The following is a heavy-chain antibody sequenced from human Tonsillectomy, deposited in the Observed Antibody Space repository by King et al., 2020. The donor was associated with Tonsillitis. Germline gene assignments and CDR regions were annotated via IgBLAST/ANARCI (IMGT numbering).Heavy chain of an antibody. D-gene: IGHD2-2*01. CDR2: ISSSSSYI. V-gene: IGHV3-21*01. Sequence: QLVQSGGGLVKPGGSLRLSCAASGFTFSSYSMNWVRQAPGKGLEWVSSISSSSSYIYYADSVKGRFTISSDNAKNSLYLQMNCLRAEDTSGYYCARSEGPRYCSSTSCYGGYYFDYWGQGTLVTVSS. CDR1: GFTFSSYS. CDR3: ARSEGPRYCSSTSCYGGYYFDY. J-gene: IGHJ4*02.